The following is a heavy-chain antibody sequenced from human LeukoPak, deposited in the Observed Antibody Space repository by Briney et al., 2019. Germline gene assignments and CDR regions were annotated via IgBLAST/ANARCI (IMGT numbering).Heavy chain of an antibody. D-gene: IGHD6-19*01. CDR2: IKEDGSEK. CDR1: GFTFSNYW. CDR3: ARGSGLRSSGWYQHYYYHMDV. V-gene: IGHV3-7*01. J-gene: IGHJ6*03. Sequence: GGSLRLSCVASGFTFSNYWMSWVRQSPGKGLEWVANIKEDGSEKYYVDSVKGRFRISRDNAKNTLYLQMNYLRAEDTAVYYCARGSGLRSSGWYQHYYYHMDVWGKGTTVTVSS.